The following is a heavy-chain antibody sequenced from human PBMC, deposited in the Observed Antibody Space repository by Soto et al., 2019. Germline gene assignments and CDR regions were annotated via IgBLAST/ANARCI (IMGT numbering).Heavy chain of an antibody. CDR1: GFTFSSYS. J-gene: IGHJ4*02. CDR2: ISSSSSTI. CDR3: ARGLRAYSSSWYPFDY. D-gene: IGHD6-13*01. Sequence: GGSLRLSCAASGFTFSSYSMNWVRQAPGKGLEWVSYISSSSSTIYYADSVKGRFTISRDNAKNSLYLQMNSLRDEDTAVYYCARGLRAYSSSWYPFDYWGQGTLVTVSS. V-gene: IGHV3-48*02.